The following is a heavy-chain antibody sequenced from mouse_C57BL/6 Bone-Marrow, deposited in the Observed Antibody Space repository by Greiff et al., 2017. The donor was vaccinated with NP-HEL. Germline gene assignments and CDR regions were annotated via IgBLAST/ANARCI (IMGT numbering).Heavy chain of an antibody. CDR2: IYPGGGYT. J-gene: IGHJ2*01. CDR3: AREGTTAYFDY. D-gene: IGHD1-2*01. CDR1: GYTFTNYW. Sequence: VKLVESGAELVRPGTSVKMSCKASGYTFTNYWIGWAKQRPGHGLEWIGDIYPGGGYTNYNEKFKGKATLTADKSSSTAYMQFSSLTSEDSAIYYCAREGTTAYFDYWGQGTTLTVSS. V-gene: IGHV1-63*01.